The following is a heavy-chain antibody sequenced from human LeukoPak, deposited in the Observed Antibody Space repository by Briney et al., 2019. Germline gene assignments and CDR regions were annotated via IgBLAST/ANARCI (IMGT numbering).Heavy chain of an antibody. J-gene: IGHJ3*02. CDR3: ARDWRNSGYDSSDAFDI. V-gene: IGHV3-30*02. D-gene: IGHD5-12*01. Sequence: GGSLRLSCAASGFTFSSYGMHWVRQAPGKGLEWVAFIRYDGSNKYYADSVKGRFTISRDNSKNTLYLQMNSLRAVDTAVYYCARDWRNSGYDSSDAFDIWGQGTMVTVSS. CDR1: GFTFSSYG. CDR2: IRYDGSNK.